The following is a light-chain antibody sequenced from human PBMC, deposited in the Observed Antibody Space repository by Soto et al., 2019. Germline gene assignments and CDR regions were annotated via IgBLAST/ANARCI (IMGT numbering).Light chain of an antibody. V-gene: IGKV1-6*01. J-gene: IGKJ3*01. CDR3: XXXXXYPFT. CDR2: AAS. CDR1: QGIRND. Sequence: AIQMTQSPSSLSASVGDRVTITCRASQGIRNDLDWFQQKPGKAPKLLIYAASNLQSGVPARFSGSGSGTXXTLXXXSLXXXDXXXXXXXXXXXYPFTFGPGTKVDIK.